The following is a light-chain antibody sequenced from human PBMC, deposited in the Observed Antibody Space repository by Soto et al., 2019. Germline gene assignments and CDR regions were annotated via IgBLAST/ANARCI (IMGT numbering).Light chain of an antibody. CDR2: DAS. CDR1: QSVSSY. CDR3: QQRSNWPPIT. Sequence: EIVMTQSPGTLSVSPGERVTLSCRASQSVSSYLAWYQQKPGQAPRLLIYDASNRATGIPARFSGSGSGTDFTLTISSLEPEDFAVYYCQQRSNWPPITFGQGTRLEIK. V-gene: IGKV3-11*01. J-gene: IGKJ5*01.